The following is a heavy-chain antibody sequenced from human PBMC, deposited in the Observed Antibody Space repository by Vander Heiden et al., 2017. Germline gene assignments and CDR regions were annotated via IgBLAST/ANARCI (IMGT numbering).Heavy chain of an antibody. CDR3: AKSREVVFGSGYYQIYYFDY. CDR2: ISWNSGSI. D-gene: IGHD3-3*01. CDR1: GFTFDDYA. V-gene: IGHV3-9*01. J-gene: IGHJ4*02. Sequence: EVQLVESGGGLVQPGRSLRLSCAASGFTFDDYAMHWVRQAPGKGLEWVSGISWNSGSIGYADSVKGRFTIARDNAKNSLYLQRNSMRAEETALYYCAKSREVVFGSGYYQIYYFDYWGQGTLVTVYS.